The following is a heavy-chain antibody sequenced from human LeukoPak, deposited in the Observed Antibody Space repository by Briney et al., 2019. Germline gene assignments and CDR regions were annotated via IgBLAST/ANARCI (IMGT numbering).Heavy chain of an antibody. J-gene: IGHJ5*02. Sequence: ASVKVSCKASGGTFSSYAISWVRQAPGQGLEWMGGIIPNSGGTNYAQKFQGRVTMTRDTSISTAYMELSRLRSDDTAVYYCARVFTWGIAAAGTNPWGQGTLVTVSS. CDR2: IIPNSGGT. CDR1: GGTFSSYA. D-gene: IGHD6-13*01. CDR3: ARVFTWGIAAAGTNP. V-gene: IGHV1-2*02.